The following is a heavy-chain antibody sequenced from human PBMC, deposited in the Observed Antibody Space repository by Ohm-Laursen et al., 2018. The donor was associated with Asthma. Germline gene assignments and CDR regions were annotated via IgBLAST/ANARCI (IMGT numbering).Heavy chain of an antibody. J-gene: IGHJ4*02. D-gene: IGHD3-3*01. CDR3: ARDVMEWYLPAFDF. V-gene: IGHV3-30-3*01. CDR1: GFTFSSYA. CDR2: GGSYYDGGLK. Sequence: SLRLSCTASGFTFSSYAMSWVRQAPGKGLEWVAVGGSYYDGGLKYYADSVSGRFTVSRDDSKNTLYLQMNSLRPDDTAVYYCARDVMEWYLPAFDFWGQGTLVTVSS.